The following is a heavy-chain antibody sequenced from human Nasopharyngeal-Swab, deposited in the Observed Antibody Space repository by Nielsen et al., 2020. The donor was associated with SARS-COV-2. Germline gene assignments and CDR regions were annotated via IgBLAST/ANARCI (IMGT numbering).Heavy chain of an antibody. D-gene: IGHD4-11*01. CDR2: IKQDGSEK. Sequence: GGSLRLSCATSGFTFSTYWMTWVRQAPGKGLEWVANIKQDGSEKYYIDSVKGRFTISRDNAKSSLFLKMNSLRVEDTALYYCATDGYSFGYDRGYWGQGTLVIVSS. J-gene: IGHJ4*02. V-gene: IGHV3-7*01. CDR3: ATDGYSFGYDRGY. CDR1: GFTFSTYW.